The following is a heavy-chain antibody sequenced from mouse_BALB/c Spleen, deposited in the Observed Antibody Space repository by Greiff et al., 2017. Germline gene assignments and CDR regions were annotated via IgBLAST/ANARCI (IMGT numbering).Heavy chain of an antibody. CDR2: ILPGSGST. J-gene: IGHJ3*01. D-gene: IGHD3-1*01. CDR1: GYTFSSYW. Sequence: QVQLQQSGAELMKPGASVKISCKATGYTFSSYWIEWVKQRPGHGLEWIGEILPGSGSTNYNEKFKGKATFTADTSSNTAYMQLSSLTSEDSAVYYCARQLGSIAYWGQGTLVTVSA. CDR3: ARQLGSIAY. V-gene: IGHV1-9*01.